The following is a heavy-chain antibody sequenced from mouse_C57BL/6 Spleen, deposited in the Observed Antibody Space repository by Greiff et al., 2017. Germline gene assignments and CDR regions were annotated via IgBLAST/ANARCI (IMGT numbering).Heavy chain of an antibody. CDR3: TIMRRPHATGIDY. CDR1: GYTFTSYW. Sequence: QVQLQQPGTELVKPGASVKLSCKASGYTFTSYWMHWVKQRPGQGLEWIGKINPSNGGTKYNEKFKNKATMTVDKSSSTAYMQRSILTSEDSAVYFCTIMRRPHATGIDYWGQGTSLTVSS. J-gene: IGHJ2*02. CDR2: INPSNGGT. D-gene: IGHD3-2*02. V-gene: IGHV1-53*01.